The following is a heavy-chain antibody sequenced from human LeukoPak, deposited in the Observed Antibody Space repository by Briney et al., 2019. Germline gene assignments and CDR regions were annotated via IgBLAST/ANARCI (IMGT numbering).Heavy chain of an antibody. CDR1: GYSITSGYY. CDR2: IYYSGST. CDR3: ARGVSCSSTSCPLGY. J-gene: IGHJ4*02. Sequence: PSETLSLTCTVSGYSITSGYYWGWIRQPPGKGLEWIGYIYYSGSTNYNPSLKSRVTISVDTSKNQFSLKLSSVTAADTAVYYCARGVSCSSTSCPLGYWGQGTLVTVSS. D-gene: IGHD2-2*01. V-gene: IGHV4-61*01.